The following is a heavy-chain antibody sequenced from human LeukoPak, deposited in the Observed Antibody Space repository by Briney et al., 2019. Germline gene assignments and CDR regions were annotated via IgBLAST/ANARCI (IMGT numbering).Heavy chain of an antibody. CDR3: ARDDASTARASGMDV. CDR2: ISRDSAYM. CDR1: GFTFTTYD. J-gene: IGHJ6*04. D-gene: IGHD6-6*01. Sequence: GGSLRLSCAASGFTFTTYDMSWVRQAPGKGLEWVSYISRDSAYMYLADSVKGRFTISRDNAKNSLYLQMNSLRGEDTAVYYCARDDASTARASGMDVWGKGTTVTVSS. V-gene: IGHV3-21*01.